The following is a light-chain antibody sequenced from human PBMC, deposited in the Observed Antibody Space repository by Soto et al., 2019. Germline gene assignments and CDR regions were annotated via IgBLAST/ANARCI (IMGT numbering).Light chain of an antibody. CDR1: QSVSSSY. J-gene: IGKJ5*01. CDR2: GAS. CDR3: QQYENSPIT. Sequence: EIVLTQSPGTLSLSPGERATLSCRASQSVSSSYLAWYQQKPGQAPRLLIYGASSRATGIPDRFSGSGSGTDFTLTISRLEPEDFAVYYCQQYENSPITFGQGRRLEI. V-gene: IGKV3-20*01.